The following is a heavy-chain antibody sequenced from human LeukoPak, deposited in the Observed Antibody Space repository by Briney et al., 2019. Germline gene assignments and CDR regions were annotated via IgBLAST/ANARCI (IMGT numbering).Heavy chain of an antibody. V-gene: IGHV1-18*01. J-gene: IGHJ4*02. CDR2: ISAYNGNT. D-gene: IGHD3-16*02. CDR1: GYTFTSYG. Sequence: GASVKASCKASGYTFTSYGISWVRQAPGQGLEWMGWISAYNGNTNYAQKLQGRVTMTTDTSTSTAYMELRSLRSDDTAVYYCARDLFSGYDYVWGSYRYYFDYWGQGTLVTVSS. CDR3: ARDLFSGYDYVWGSYRYYFDY.